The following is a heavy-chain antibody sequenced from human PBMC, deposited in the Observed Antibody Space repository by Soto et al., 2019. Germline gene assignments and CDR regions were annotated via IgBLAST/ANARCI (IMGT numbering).Heavy chain of an antibody. V-gene: IGHV1-69*12. D-gene: IGHD3-16*02. CDR2: IIPIFGTA. CDR3: ARERRVTGLSTKGAMDV. Sequence: QVQLVQSGAEVKKPGSSVKVSCKASGGTFSSYAISWVRQAPGQGLEWMGGIIPIFGTANYAQKFQGRVTITADESTSTAYMERSRLRSEDTAVYYCARERRVTGLSTKGAMDVWGQGTTVTVSS. J-gene: IGHJ6*02. CDR1: GGTFSSYA.